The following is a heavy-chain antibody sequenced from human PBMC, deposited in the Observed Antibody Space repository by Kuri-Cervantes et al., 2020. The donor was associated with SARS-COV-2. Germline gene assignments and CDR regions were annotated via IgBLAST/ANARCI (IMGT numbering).Heavy chain of an antibody. J-gene: IGHJ6*03. CDR3: ARDGYCSSTSCYSYYYYMDV. Sequence: GESLKISCAASGFTFSSYSMNWVRQAPGKGLEWVSSISSSSSYIYYADSVKGRFTISRDNAKNSLYLQMSSLRAEDTAVYYCARDGYCSSTSCYSYYYYMDVWGKGTTVTVSS. CDR1: GFTFSSYS. V-gene: IGHV3-21*01. D-gene: IGHD2-2*03. CDR2: ISSSSSYI.